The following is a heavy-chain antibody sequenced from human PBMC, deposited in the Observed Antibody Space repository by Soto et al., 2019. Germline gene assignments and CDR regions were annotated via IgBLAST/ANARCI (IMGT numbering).Heavy chain of an antibody. V-gene: IGHV3-9*01. J-gene: IGHJ4*02. CDR2: ISWNSGSI. D-gene: IGHD3-3*01. Sequence: EVQLVESGGGLVQPGRSLRLSCAASGFTFDDYAMHWVRQAPGKGLKWVSGISWNSGSIGYADSVKGRFTISRDNAKNSLYLQMNSLRAEDTALYYCAKDTYYDFWSGYYRYWGQGTLVTVSS. CDR1: GFTFDDYA. CDR3: AKDTYYDFWSGYYRY.